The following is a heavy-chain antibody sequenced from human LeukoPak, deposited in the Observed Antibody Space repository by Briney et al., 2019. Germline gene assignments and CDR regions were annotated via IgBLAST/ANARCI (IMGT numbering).Heavy chain of an antibody. CDR3: ARDWEDIVVVPVAMGGPIQPSGDY. J-gene: IGHJ4*02. CDR1: GFTFSSYW. CDR2: INSDGSST. V-gene: IGHV3-74*01. D-gene: IGHD2-2*01. Sequence: GGSLRLSCAASGFTFSSYWMHWVRQAPGKGLVWVSRINSDGSSTSYADSVKGRFTISRDNAKNTLYLQMNSLRAEDTAVYYCARDWEDIVVVPVAMGGPIQPSGDYWGQGTLVTVSS.